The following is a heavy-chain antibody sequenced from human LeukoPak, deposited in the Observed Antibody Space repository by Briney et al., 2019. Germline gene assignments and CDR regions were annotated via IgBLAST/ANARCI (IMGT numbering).Heavy chain of an antibody. CDR3: AKDVNVGGDYFDY. J-gene: IGHJ4*02. Sequence: GGSLRPSCAASGFTFRNYGMHWVRLAPGEGLEWVAFIRYDGSIKYYVDSVKGRFTVSRDNSKNTLYLQMNSLRAEDTAVYYCAKDVNVGGDYFDYWGQGTLVTVSS. V-gene: IGHV3-30*02. CDR1: GFTFRNYG. D-gene: IGHD3-10*01. CDR2: IRYDGSIK.